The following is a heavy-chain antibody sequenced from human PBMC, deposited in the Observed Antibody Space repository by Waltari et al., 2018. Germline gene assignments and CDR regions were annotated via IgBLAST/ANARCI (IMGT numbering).Heavy chain of an antibody. CDR1: GFTFSCYG. V-gene: IGHV3-33*01. Sequence: QVQLVESGGGVVQPGRSLRLSCSAFGFTFSCYGMHWVPPAPGKGVEWVAVIGYDGSNKYYADSVKGGFTIARDNSKNTLYLQMNSLRAEDTAVYYCARDRLWLVLGVDAFDNWGQGTMVTVSS. J-gene: IGHJ3*02. D-gene: IGHD6-19*01. CDR2: IGYDGSNK. CDR3: ARDRLWLVLGVDAFDN.